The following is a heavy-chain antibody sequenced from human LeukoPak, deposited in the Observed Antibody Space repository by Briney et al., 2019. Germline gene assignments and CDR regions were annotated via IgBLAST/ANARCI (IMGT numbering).Heavy chain of an antibody. CDR2: FDTEDGKW. CDR3: ARGVAGGYFDL. V-gene: IGHV1-24*01. Sequence: ASVKVSCKVPGYSVTALSLHWERQTPAKGLEWMGGFDTEDGKWIYAQMFQVRVTMTEDTSADTGYMDLSRLRSDDTGVYFCARGVAGGYFDLWGRGTLVTVSS. CDR1: GYSVTALS. D-gene: IGHD3-16*01. J-gene: IGHJ2*01.